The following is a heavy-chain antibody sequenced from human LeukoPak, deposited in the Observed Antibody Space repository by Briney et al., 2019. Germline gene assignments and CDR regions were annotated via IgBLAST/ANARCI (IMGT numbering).Heavy chain of an antibody. Sequence: GGSLRLSGAASGFTFINYWRHWVGQAPGKGLSWVSLIYSDGSSTGYADSVKGRFTISRDNAKNTLYLQMNSLRAEDTAVYYCARAVGYCNGGSCYKDYWGQGTLVTVSS. CDR2: IYSDGSST. D-gene: IGHD2-15*01. V-gene: IGHV3-74*01. CDR1: GFTFINYW. CDR3: ARAVGYCNGGSCYKDY. J-gene: IGHJ4*02.